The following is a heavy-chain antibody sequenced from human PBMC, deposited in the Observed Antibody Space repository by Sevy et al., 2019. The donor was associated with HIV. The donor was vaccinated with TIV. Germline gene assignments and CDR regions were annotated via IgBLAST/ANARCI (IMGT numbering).Heavy chain of an antibody. CDR1: GGTFSNYA. J-gene: IGHJ6*02. CDR2: FIPMFDTA. Sequence: ASVKVSCKASGGTFSNYAISWVRQAPGQGLEWMGGFIPMFDTANSAQKFQGRVTLTGDGSTSTAYRELSSLRSEDTAVYYCASSYYESSGYSPLYYYGMDVWGQGTTVTVSS. D-gene: IGHD3-22*01. CDR3: ASSYYESSGYSPLYYYGMDV. V-gene: IGHV1-69*13.